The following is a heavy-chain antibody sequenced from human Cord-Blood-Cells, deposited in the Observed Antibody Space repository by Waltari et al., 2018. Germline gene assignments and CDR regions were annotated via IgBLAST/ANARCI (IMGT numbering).Heavy chain of an antibody. CDR3: ARGPYSNYYYYGMDV. D-gene: IGHD4-4*01. J-gene: IGHJ6*02. Sequence: QVQLQESGPGLVKPSQTLSLTCTVSGGSISSGDYYWSWIRQPPGKGLEWIGYIYYSGSTYYNPSLKSRVTISVDTSKNQFSLKLSSVTATDTAVYYCARGPYSNYYYYGMDVWGQGTTVTVSS. CDR1: GGSISSGDYY. CDR2: IYYSGST. V-gene: IGHV4-30-4*01.